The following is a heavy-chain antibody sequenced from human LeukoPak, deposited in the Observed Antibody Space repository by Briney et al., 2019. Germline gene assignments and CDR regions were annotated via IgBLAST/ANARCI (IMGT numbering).Heavy chain of an antibody. J-gene: IGHJ4*02. Sequence: GGPLRLSCAASGFTFSSYAMSWVRQAPGKGLKWVSTITTGGPNTYYADSVKGRFTVSRDDSKNTLYLQMNSLRAEDTAVYYCAKDGGLWVSAHWGDSWGRGTLVTVSS. V-gene: IGHV3-23*01. CDR3: AKDGGLWVSAHWGDS. D-gene: IGHD7-27*01. CDR2: ITTGGPNT. CDR1: GFTFSSYA.